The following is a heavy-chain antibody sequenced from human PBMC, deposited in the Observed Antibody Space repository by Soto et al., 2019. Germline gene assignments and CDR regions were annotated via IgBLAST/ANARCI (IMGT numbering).Heavy chain of an antibody. CDR2: FNPYSGNS. CDR1: GYTFITYG. Sequence: GPEVRKPGASVKLSCKTSGYTFITYGLPWVRQAPGEGLEWMGWFNPYSGNSAFAEKCQDRITVTTDTSTDTAYMELEDLDSDDTAVYYCAKNAVSGDYASHLDYWGQGTLVAVST. D-gene: IGHD4-17*01. V-gene: IGHV1-18*01. J-gene: IGHJ4*02. CDR3: AKNAVSGDYASHLDY.